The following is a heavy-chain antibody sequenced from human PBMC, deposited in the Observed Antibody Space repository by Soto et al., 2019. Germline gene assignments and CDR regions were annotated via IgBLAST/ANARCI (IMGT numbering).Heavy chain of an antibody. CDR1: GYTFTSYG. D-gene: IGHD4-17*01. Sequence: ASVKVSCKASGYTFTSYGISWVRQAPGQGLEWMGWISAYNGNTNYAQKLQGRVTMTTDTSTSTAYMELRSLRSDDTAVYYCARPISYGEPPSLNYYYYMDVWGKGTTVTVSS. V-gene: IGHV1-18*01. J-gene: IGHJ6*03. CDR3: ARPISYGEPPSLNYYYYMDV. CDR2: ISAYNGNT.